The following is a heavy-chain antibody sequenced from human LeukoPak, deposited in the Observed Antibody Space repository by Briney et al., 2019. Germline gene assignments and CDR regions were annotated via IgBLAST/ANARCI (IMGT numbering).Heavy chain of an antibody. D-gene: IGHD4-17*01. Sequence: GSSVKVSCKASGGTFSSYAISWVRQAPGQGLEWMGRIIPILGIANYAQKFQGRVTITADKSTSTAYMELSSLRSEDPAVYYCAREALTTVTYNWFDPWGQGTLVTVSS. CDR2: IIPILGIA. CDR3: AREALTTVTYNWFDP. J-gene: IGHJ5*02. CDR1: GGTFSSYA. V-gene: IGHV1-69*04.